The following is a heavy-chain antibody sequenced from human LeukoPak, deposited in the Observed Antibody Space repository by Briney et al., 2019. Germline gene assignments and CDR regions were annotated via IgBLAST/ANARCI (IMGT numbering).Heavy chain of an antibody. J-gene: IGHJ4*02. Sequence: ASVKVSCKASGGTFSSYAISWVRQAPGQGLEWMGGIIPIFGTANYAQKFQGRVTITTDESTSTAYMELRSLRSDDTAVYYCARTRFGELSPRHYWGQGTLVTVSS. CDR2: IIPIFGTA. D-gene: IGHD3-10*01. V-gene: IGHV1-69*05. CDR3: ARTRFGELSPRHY. CDR1: GGTFSSYA.